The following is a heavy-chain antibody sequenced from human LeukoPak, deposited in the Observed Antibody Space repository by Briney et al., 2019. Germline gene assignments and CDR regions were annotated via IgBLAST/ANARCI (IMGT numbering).Heavy chain of an antibody. CDR3: ARDPSSVRVPTPRLGIDY. V-gene: IGHV3-7*01. D-gene: IGHD4-23*01. J-gene: IGHJ4*02. Sequence: PGGSLRLSCAASGFTFRNYWMSWVRQAPGKGLEWVANIKEDGNEKYYVDSVKGRFTISRDNAKNSMYLQMNSLRAEDTAVYYCARDPSSVRVPTPRLGIDYWGQGTLVTVSS. CDR2: IKEDGNEK. CDR1: GFTFRNYW.